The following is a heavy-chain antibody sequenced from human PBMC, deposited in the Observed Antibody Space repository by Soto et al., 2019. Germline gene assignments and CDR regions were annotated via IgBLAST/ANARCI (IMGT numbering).Heavy chain of an antibody. V-gene: IGHV4-4*02. J-gene: IGHJ4*02. D-gene: IGHD3-3*02. CDR2: VFHSGDT. CDR1: GGSISGRNW. Sequence: SETLSLTCVVSGGSISGRNWWSWVRQAPGKGLEWIGEVFHSGDTTYTPSLRSRVTISVDKSKSHFSLNLTSVTAADTAVYYCAARHFWSRPWTDRRLDYWGQGTLVTVSS. CDR3: AARHFWSRPWTDRRLDY.